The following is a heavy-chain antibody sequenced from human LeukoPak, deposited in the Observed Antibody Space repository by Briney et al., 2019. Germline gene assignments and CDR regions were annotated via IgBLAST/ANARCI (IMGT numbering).Heavy chain of an antibody. J-gene: IGHJ6*02. Sequence: GGSLRLSCAASGFTFSSYDMHWVRQATGKGLEWVSAIGTAGDTYYPGSVKGRFTISRENAKNSLYLQMNSLRAGDTAVYYCARSSSWHRKGRYYYGMDVWGQGSTVTVSS. CDR1: GFTFSSYD. CDR3: ARSSSWHRKGRYYYGMDV. D-gene: IGHD6-13*01. V-gene: IGHV3-13*01. CDR2: IGTAGDT.